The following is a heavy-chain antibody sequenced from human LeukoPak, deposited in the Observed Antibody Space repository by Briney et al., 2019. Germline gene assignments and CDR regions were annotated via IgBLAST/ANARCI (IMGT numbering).Heavy chain of an antibody. D-gene: IGHD2-21*02. J-gene: IGHJ3*02. CDR3: ARVGQWLGDIVVVTATSGAFDI. Sequence: PGGSLRLSCAASGFTFSSYSMNWVRQAPGKGLEWVSSISSSSSYIYYADSVKGRFTISRDNAKNSLYLQMNSLRAEDTAVYYCARVGQWLGDIVVVTATSGAFDIWGQGTMVTVSS. V-gene: IGHV3-21*01. CDR2: ISSSSSYI. CDR1: GFTFSSYS.